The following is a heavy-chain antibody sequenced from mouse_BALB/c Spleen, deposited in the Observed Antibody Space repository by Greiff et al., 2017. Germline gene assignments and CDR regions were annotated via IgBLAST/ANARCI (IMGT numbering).Heavy chain of an antibody. CDR1: GYTFTSYW. J-gene: IGHJ4*01. Sequence: VQLQQSGPELVRPGASVKMSCKASGYTFTSYWMHWVKQRPGQGLEWIGMIDPSNSETRLNQKFKDKATLNVDKSSNTAYMQLSSLTSEDSAVSSCERCDGYEDYNYDMDYWGQGTTVTVSS. CDR3: ERCDGYEDYNYDMDY. D-gene: IGHD2-2*01. V-gene: IGHV1S127*01. CDR2: IDPSNSET.